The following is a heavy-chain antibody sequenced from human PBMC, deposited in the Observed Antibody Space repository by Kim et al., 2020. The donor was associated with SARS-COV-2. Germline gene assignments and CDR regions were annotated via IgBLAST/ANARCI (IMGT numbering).Heavy chain of an antibody. Sequence: SETLSLTCTVSGGSISSGGYYWSWIRQHPGKGLEWIGYIYYSGSTYYNPSLKSRVTISVDTSKNQFSLKLSSVTAADTAVYYCASDPNGGYSSGWYSWGQGTLVTVSS. CDR3: ASDPNGGYSSGWYS. J-gene: IGHJ4*02. V-gene: IGHV4-31*03. CDR1: GGSISSGGYY. D-gene: IGHD6-19*01. CDR2: IYYSGST.